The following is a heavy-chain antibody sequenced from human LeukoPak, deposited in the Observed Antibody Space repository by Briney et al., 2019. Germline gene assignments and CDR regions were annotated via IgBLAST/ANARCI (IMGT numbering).Heavy chain of an antibody. D-gene: IGHD3-3*02. CDR3: ARGINIGWEGELSD. CDR2: INSDGSTT. CDR1: GFTFSGYW. V-gene: IGHV3-74*01. J-gene: IGHJ4*02. Sequence: GGSLRLSCAASGFTFSGYWMHWVRQAPGKGLVWVSRINSDGSTTHYAGSVKGRFTISRDNAKNTLYLQMNSLRAEDTAVYYCARGINIGWEGELSDWGQGTLVTVSS.